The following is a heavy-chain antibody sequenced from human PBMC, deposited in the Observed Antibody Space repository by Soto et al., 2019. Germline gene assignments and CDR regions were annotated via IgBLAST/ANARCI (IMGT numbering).Heavy chain of an antibody. V-gene: IGHV4-59*01. Sequence: SETLSLTCTVSSGSISTYYWSWIRQPPGKGLEWIGYIYYTGSTNYNPSLKTRVAISMDTSKNQFSLNLSSVTAADTAVYYGGVPPNGAFFAFWGLRTSVPGS. J-gene: IGHJ4*02. CDR1: SGSISTYY. CDR3: GVPPNGAFFAF. CDR2: IYYTGST. D-gene: IGHD7-27*01.